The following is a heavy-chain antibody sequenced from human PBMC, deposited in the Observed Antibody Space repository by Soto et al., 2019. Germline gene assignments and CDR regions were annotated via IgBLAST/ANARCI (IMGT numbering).Heavy chain of an antibody. Sequence: SGGSLRLSCAASGFTFSSHAMSWVRQAPGKGLEWVSAISGSGGSTYYADSVKGRFTISRDNSKNTLYLQMNSLRAEDTAVYYCAKGSPDTYRRIRFDYWGQGTLVTVSS. D-gene: IGHD5-18*01. V-gene: IGHV3-23*01. CDR3: AKGSPDTYRRIRFDY. CDR2: ISGSGGST. CDR1: GFTFSSHA. J-gene: IGHJ4*02.